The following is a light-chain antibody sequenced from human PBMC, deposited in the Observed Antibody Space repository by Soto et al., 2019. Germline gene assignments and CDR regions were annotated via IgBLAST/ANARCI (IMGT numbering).Light chain of an antibody. J-gene: IGLJ1*01. Sequence: QSVLTQPPSASGSPGQSVTISCTGTSSDVGGYNYVSWYQQHPGKAPKLMIYEVSKRPSGVPDRFSGSKSGNTASLTVSGLQAEDEADYYCSSYAGSNNPPWVFGTVTKLTVL. CDR2: EVS. CDR3: SSYAGSNNPPWV. CDR1: SSDVGGYNY. V-gene: IGLV2-8*01.